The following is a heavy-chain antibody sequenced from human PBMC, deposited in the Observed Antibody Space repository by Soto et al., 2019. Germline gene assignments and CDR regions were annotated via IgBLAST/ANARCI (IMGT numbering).Heavy chain of an antibody. Sequence: GSVKVSCKASGYSFSSYDINWVGQAAGQGREWMGWMNPSSANKYYAQKNHGRVTTTSNTSITTAFKELTSLASEDTADYYATRGGVSGGAFDLWGQGTVVTVSS. CDR1: GYSFSSYD. CDR2: MNPSSANK. V-gene: IGHV1-8*01. CDR3: TRGGVSGGAFDL. D-gene: IGHD3-10*01. J-gene: IGHJ3*01.